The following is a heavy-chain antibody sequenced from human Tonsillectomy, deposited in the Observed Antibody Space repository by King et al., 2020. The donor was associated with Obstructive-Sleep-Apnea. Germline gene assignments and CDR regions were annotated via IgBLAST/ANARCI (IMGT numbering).Heavy chain of an antibody. CDR2: IYTSGTT. CDR1: GGSMNTFY. J-gene: IGHJ1*01. V-gene: IGHV4-4*07. Sequence: QLQESGPGLVKPSETLSLTCSVSGGSMNTFYWSWILQPAGKGLEWIGRIYTSGTTNCNPSLKSRVTMSVDTSKKQFSLKLSSVTAADTAVYYCAREFQDWGQGTLVTVSS. CDR3: AREFQD.